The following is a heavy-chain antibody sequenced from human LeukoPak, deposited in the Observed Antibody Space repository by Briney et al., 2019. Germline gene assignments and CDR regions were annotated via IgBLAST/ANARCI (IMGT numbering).Heavy chain of an antibody. CDR2: INPNSGGT. D-gene: IGHD3-10*01. Sequence: ASVKVSCKASGYTFTGYYMHWVRQAPGQGLGWMGWINPNSGGTNYAQKFQGRVTMTRDTSISTAYMELSRLRSDDTAVYYCASSMVRGVITDNWFDPWGQGTLVTVSS. V-gene: IGHV1-2*02. CDR1: GYTFTGYY. J-gene: IGHJ5*02. CDR3: ASSMVRGVITDNWFDP.